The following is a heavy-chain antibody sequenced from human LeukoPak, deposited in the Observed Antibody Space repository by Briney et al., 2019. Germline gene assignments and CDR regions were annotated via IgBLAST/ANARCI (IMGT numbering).Heavy chain of an antibody. CDR2: IYYSGST. V-gene: IGHV4-30-4*01. J-gene: IGHJ4*02. Sequence: SETLSLTCTVSGGSISSGHYYWSWIRQPPGKGLEWIGYIYYSGSTYYNPSLKSRVTISVDTSKNQFSLKLSSVTAADTAVYYCARASSGWYEEYYFDYWGQGTLVTVSS. D-gene: IGHD6-19*01. CDR3: ARASSGWYEEYYFDY. CDR1: GGSISSGHYY.